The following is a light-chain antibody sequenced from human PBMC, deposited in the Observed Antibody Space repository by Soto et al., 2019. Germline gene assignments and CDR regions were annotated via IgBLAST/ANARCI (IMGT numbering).Light chain of an antibody. CDR2: GAS. CDR3: QQYNYWPQT. V-gene: IGKV3-15*01. CDR1: QSVSSN. Sequence: EIVITQSKEPLSVSPGERATLSCRASQSVSSNLAWYQHKPGQAPRXVIYGASTRATGIPARCSANRCWTEGTGTLANLLSEDDVGYYDQQYNYWPQTFGQGTKVDIK. J-gene: IGKJ1*01.